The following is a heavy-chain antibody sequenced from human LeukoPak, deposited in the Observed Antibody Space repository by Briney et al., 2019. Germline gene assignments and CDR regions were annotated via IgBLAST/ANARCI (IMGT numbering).Heavy chain of an antibody. CDR2: ISGSGGST. V-gene: IGHV3-23*01. Sequence: HPGGSLRLSCAASGFTFSSYGMSWVRQAPGKGLEWVSEISGSGGSTYYADSVKGRFTISRDNSKNTLYLQMNSLRAEDTAVYYCAKERYCGGDCYYSDYWGQGTLVTVSS. CDR1: GFTFSSYG. D-gene: IGHD2-21*02. CDR3: AKERYCGGDCYYSDY. J-gene: IGHJ4*02.